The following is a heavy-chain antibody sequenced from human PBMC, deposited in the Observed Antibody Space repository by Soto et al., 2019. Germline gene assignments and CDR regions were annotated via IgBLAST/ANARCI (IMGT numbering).Heavy chain of an antibody. CDR1: GYPFTDLY. CDR2: IDPRSGAS. J-gene: IGHJ4*02. D-gene: IGHD3-10*01. Sequence: SVKVSCKPSGYPFTDLYIHWVRQAPGLGLEWMGWIDPRSGASRKTQRFQGRFTMTRDTSNNTVYMELSSLRSDDTAVYFCARDNYGSLVYLRQGNLVTVSS. CDR3: ARDNYGSLVY. V-gene: IGHV1-2*02.